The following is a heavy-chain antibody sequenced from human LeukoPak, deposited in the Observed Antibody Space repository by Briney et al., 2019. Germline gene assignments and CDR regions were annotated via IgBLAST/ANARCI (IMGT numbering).Heavy chain of an antibody. J-gene: IGHJ5*02. CDR3: ARDLGYCSSTSCYNRWFDP. Sequence: GGSLRLSCAASGFTFSSYSINWVRQAPGKGLEWVSSFSSSGTYVYYADSVKGRFTISRDNAKNSLYLQMNSLRVEDTAVYYCARDLGYCSSTSCYNRWFDPWGQGTLVTVSS. V-gene: IGHV3-21*01. CDR1: GFTFSSYS. D-gene: IGHD2-2*02. CDR2: FSSSGTYV.